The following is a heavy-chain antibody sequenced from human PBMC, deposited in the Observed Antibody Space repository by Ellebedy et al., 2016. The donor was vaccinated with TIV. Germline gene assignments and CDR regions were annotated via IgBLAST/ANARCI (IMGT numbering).Heavy chain of an antibody. Sequence: SETLSLXXTVSGGSISSGGYYWSWIRQHPGKGLEWIAYIYYSGSTYYNPSLKSRVTISVDTSKNQFSLKLSSVTAADTAVYYCARGTHYAGNSGYGFDRWGQGTLVTVSS. CDR2: IYYSGST. J-gene: IGHJ4*02. D-gene: IGHD4-23*01. CDR3: ARGTHYAGNSGYGFDR. V-gene: IGHV4-31*03. CDR1: GGSISSGGYY.